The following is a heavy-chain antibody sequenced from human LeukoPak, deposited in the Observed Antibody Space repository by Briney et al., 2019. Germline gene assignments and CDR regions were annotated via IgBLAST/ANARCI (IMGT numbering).Heavy chain of an antibody. CDR3: ARGPRRYSSSSGYDP. V-gene: IGHV3-7*01. J-gene: IGHJ5*02. D-gene: IGHD6-6*01. CDR1: GFTFSSYW. Sequence: SGGSLRLSCAASGFTFSSYWMSWVRQAPGKGLEWVANIKQDGSEKYYVDSVKGRFTISRDNAKNSLYLQMNSLRAEDTAVYYCARGPRRYSSSSGYDPWGQGTLVTVSS. CDR2: IKQDGSEK.